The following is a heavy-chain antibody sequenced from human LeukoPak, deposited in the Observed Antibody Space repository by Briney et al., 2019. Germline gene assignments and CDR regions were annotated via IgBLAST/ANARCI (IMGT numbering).Heavy chain of an antibody. CDR3: ARVYSSGWPIDY. CDR2: INPNSGGT. J-gene: IGHJ4*02. V-gene: IGHV1-2*02. D-gene: IGHD6-19*01. CDR1: GYTFTGYY. Sequence: GASVKVSCKASGYTFTGYYMHWVRQAPGQGLEWMGWINPNSGGTNYAQKFQGRVTMTRDTSISTAYMELNRLRSDDTAVYYCARVYSSGWPIDYWGQGTLVTVSS.